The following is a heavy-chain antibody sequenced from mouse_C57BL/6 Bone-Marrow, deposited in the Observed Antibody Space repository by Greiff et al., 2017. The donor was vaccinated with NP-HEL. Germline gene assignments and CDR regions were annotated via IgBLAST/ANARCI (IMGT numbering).Heavy chain of an antibody. CDR2: IDPNSGGT. D-gene: IGHD1-1*01. V-gene: IGHV1-72*01. J-gene: IGHJ1*03. CDR1: GYTFTSYW. CDR3: ARYYDGSRGWYFDV. Sequence: VQLQQPGADLVKPGASVKLSCKASGYTFTSYWMHWVKQRPGRGLEWIGRIDPNSGGTKFNEKFKTKATLTVDKPSRTAYMQLSSLTSEDSAVYYCARYYDGSRGWYFDVWGTGTTVTVSS.